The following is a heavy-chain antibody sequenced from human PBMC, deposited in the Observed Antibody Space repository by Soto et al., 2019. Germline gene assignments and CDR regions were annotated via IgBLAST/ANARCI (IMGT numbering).Heavy chain of an antibody. CDR1: GGTFSSYA. D-gene: IGHD1-7*01. CDR3: ARDHMDDNWNYVPAPNWFDP. V-gene: IGHV1-69*13. J-gene: IGHJ5*02. Sequence: GASVKVSCKASGGTFSSYAISWVRQAPGQGLEWMGGIIPIFGTANYAQKLQGRVTITADESTSTAYIELSSLRSEDTAVYYCARDHMDDNWNYVPAPNWFDPWGQGTLVTVSS. CDR2: IIPIFGTA.